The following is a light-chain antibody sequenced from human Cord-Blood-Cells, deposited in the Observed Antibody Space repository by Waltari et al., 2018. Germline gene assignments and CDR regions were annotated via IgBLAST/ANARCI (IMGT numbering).Light chain of an antibody. V-gene: IGLV1-40*01. CDR1: SSNLAEGYD. CDR3: QSYDSSLSGSV. J-gene: IGLJ2*01. CDR2: GNS. Sequence: QSVLTQPPSVSGAPGQRVTISCTGRSSNLAEGYDAPRYQQLPGTAPKLLIYGNSKRPSGVPDRFSGSKSGTSASLAITGLQAEDEADYYCQSYDSSLSGSVFGGGTKLTVL.